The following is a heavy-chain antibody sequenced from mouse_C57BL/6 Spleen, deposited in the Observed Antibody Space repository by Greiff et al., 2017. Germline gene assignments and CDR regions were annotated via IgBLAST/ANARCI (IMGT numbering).Heavy chain of an antibody. D-gene: IGHD1-1*01. J-gene: IGHJ2*01. CDR2: IHPNSGST. CDR3: ARSEAITTVVAPGFDY. V-gene: IGHV1-64*01. CDR1: GYTFTSYW. Sequence: QVQLKQPGAEPVKPGASVKLSCKASGYTFTSYWMHWVKQRPGQGLEWIGMIHPNSGSTNYNEKFKSKATLTVDKSSSTAYMQLSSLTSEDSAVYYCARSEAITTVVAPGFDYWGQGTTLTVSS.